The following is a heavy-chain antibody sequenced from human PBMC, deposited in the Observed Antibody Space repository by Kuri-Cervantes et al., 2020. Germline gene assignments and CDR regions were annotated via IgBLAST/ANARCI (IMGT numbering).Heavy chain of an antibody. Sequence: GESLKISCTASGFTFGDYAMSWSRQAPGKGLEWVGFIRSKAYGGTTEYAASVKGRFTISRDDSKSIAYLQMNSLKTEDTAVYYCTRGYSRMGAFDIWGQGTMVTVSS. CDR1: GFTFGDYA. CDR2: IRSKAYGGTT. D-gene: IGHD1-26*01. CDR3: TRGYSRMGAFDI. V-gene: IGHV3-49*03. J-gene: IGHJ3*02.